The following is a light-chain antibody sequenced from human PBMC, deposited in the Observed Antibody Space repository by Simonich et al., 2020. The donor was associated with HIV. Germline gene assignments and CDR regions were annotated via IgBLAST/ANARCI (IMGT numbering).Light chain of an antibody. CDR2: DVN. J-gene: IGLJ3*02. V-gene: IGLV2-14*03. Sequence: QSALTQPASVSGSPGQSIPISCTGTSSDVGGYNYVSWSQQHPGKAPKLMIDDVNNRPSGVSNLFSGSKSGNTASLTISGLQAEDEADYYCSSYTSSSTWVFGGGTKLTVL. CDR1: SSDVGGYNY. CDR3: SSYTSSSTWV.